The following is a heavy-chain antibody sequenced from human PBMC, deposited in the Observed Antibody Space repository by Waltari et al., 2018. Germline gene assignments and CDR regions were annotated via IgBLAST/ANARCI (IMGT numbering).Heavy chain of an antibody. CDR3: ARGSSCDY. Sequence: QVQLVQSGAEVKKPGASVKVSCKGFGYTFNNDGVTWVRQAPGQGLEWLGWISANNGNTNYAQKFQGRVTLTTDTTTSTTYMDLRSLSPDDTAVYYCARGSSCDYWGQGSLITVSS. J-gene: IGHJ4*02. V-gene: IGHV1-18*01. CDR1: GYTFNNDG. CDR2: ISANNGNT.